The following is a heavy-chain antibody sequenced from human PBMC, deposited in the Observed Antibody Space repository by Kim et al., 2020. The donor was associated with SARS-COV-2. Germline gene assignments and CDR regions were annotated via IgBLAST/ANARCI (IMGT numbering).Heavy chain of an antibody. CDR1: GYTFTSYG. CDR3: ARDRISGYSYGRYNWFDP. CDR2: ISAYNGNT. V-gene: IGHV1-18*04. D-gene: IGHD5-18*01. J-gene: IGHJ5*02. Sequence: ASVKVSCKASGYTFTSYGISWVRQAPGQGLEWMGWISAYNGNTNYAQKLQGRVTMTTDTSTSTAYMELRSLRSDDTAVYYCARDRISGYSYGRYNWFDPWGQGTLVTVSS.